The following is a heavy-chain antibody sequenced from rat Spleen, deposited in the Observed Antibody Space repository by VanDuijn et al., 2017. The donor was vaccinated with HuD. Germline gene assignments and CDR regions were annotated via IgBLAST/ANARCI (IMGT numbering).Heavy chain of an antibody. J-gene: IGHJ4*01. CDR1: EYSISSSY. CDR3: TRAPGKGYVMDA. Sequence: EVQLQESGPGLVKPSQSLSLTCSVTEYSISSSYRWNWIRKFPGNKMEWMGYISYSGSHSYNTSLKSRISITKDTSKNQFFLQLNSVTTEDTAIYHCTRAPGKGYVMDAWGQGTAVTVSS. CDR2: ISYSGSH. D-gene: IGHD5-1*01. V-gene: IGHV3-1*01.